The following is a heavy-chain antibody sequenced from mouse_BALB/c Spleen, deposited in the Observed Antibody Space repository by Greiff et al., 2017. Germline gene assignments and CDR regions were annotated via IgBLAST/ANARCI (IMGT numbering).Heavy chain of an antibody. Sequence: EVQLMESGGGLVKPGGSLKLSCAASGFTFSSYAMSWVRQTPEKRLEWVASISSGGSTYYPDSVKGRFTISRDNARNILYLQMSSLRSEDTAMYYCARGWLLEDAMDYWGQGTSVTVSS. CDR1: GFTFSSYA. CDR3: ARGWLLEDAMDY. CDR2: ISSGGST. V-gene: IGHV5-6-5*01. D-gene: IGHD2-3*01. J-gene: IGHJ4*01.